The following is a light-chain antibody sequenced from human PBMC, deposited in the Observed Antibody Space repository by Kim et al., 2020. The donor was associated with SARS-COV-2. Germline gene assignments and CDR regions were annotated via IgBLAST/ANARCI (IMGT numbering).Light chain of an antibody. Sequence: VTISCTGSSSNIGAGFDVPWYQQLPGTAPKLLISANNSRPSGVPDRFSGSKSGTSASLAITGLQAEDEADYYCQSFDTSLSGFVLFGGGTQLTVL. J-gene: IGLJ2*01. CDR1: SSNIGAGFD. V-gene: IGLV1-40*01. CDR2: ANN. CDR3: QSFDTSLSGFVL.